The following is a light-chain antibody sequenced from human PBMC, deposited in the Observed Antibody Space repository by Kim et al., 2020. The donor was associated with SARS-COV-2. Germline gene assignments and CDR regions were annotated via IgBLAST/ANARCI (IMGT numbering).Light chain of an antibody. CDR3: QAWDSSTGV. CDR2: QDR. Sequence: VSPGKTASITCSGDKLGDKYACWYQQKPGQSPVLVIYQDRKRPSGIPERFSGSNSGNTATLTISGTQAMDEADYYCQAWDSSTGVFGTGTKVTVL. CDR1: KLGDKY. J-gene: IGLJ1*01. V-gene: IGLV3-1*01.